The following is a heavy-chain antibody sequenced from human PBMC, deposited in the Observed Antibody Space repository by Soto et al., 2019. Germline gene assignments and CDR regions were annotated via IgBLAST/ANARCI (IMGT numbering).Heavy chain of an antibody. V-gene: IGHV3-21*01. Sequence: PWGSLRLSCAASGFTFSSYSMNWVRQAPGKGLEWVSSISSSSGYIYYADSVKGRFTISRDNAKNSLYLQMNSLRAEDTAVYYCARDLHDYVSFRFDPWGQGTLVTVSS. CDR1: GFTFSSYS. D-gene: IGHD3-16*01. CDR3: ARDLHDYVSFRFDP. J-gene: IGHJ5*02. CDR2: ISSSSGYI.